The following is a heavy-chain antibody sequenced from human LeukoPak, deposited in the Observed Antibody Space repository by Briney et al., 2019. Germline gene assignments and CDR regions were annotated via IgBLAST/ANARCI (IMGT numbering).Heavy chain of an antibody. V-gene: IGHV4-38-2*01. J-gene: IGHJ4*02. CDR2: VYYSGSA. D-gene: IGHD3-10*01. CDR1: GYSISSGSY. CDR3: ARGSGSYGSNLDY. Sequence: SETLSLTCAVSGYSISSGSYWGWIRQPPGKGLEWIGTVYYSGSAYYNPSLWGRVTISLDTSKNQFSLKLTSVTAADTAVYYCARGSGSYGSNLDYWGQGTLVTVSS.